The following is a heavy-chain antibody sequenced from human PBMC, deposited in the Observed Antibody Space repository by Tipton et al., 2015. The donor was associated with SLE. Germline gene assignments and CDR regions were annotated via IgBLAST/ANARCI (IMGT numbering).Heavy chain of an antibody. CDR1: GYTFTSYD. CDR3: AGGELWFREWKAYYFDY. Sequence: QLVQSGAEVKKPGASVKVSCKASGYTFTSYDINWVRQATGQGLEWMGWMNPNSGNTGYAQKFAGRVTMTRDTSINTAYMELSSLRSGDTAVYYCAGGELWFREWKAYYFDYWGQGTLVTVSS. J-gene: IGHJ4*02. D-gene: IGHD3-10*01. CDR2: MNPNSGNT. V-gene: IGHV1-8*02.